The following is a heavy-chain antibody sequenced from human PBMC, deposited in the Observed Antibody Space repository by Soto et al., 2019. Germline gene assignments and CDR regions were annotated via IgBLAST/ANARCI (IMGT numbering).Heavy chain of an antibody. CDR2: IGTAGDT. CDR1: GFTFSGFD. CDR3: ARGQEVGAHFFDS. J-gene: IGHJ4*02. Sequence: GGSLRLSCEASGFTFSGFDMHWVRQPTGKGLEWVSTIGTAGDTYYAVSVKGRFTISRDNAKNSLSLQMNSLRAGDTAVYFCARGQEVGAHFFDSWGPG. V-gene: IGHV3-13*01. D-gene: IGHD2-15*01.